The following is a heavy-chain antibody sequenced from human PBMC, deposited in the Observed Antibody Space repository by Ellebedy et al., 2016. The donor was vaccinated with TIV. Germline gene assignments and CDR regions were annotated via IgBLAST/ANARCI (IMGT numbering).Heavy chain of an antibody. CDR3: ARVYYYGPGSYEWDP. V-gene: IGHV1-2*02. Sequence: AASVKVSCKASGYAFTAHNIHWVRQAPGQGLEWMGWINPDSGDTHYAQKFQGGVTMTRDTSIRTAYMEMSRLRSDDSAVYYCARVYYYGPGSYEWDPWGQGTTVTVSS. CDR2: INPDSGDT. J-gene: IGHJ6*02. D-gene: IGHD3-10*01. CDR1: GYAFTAHN.